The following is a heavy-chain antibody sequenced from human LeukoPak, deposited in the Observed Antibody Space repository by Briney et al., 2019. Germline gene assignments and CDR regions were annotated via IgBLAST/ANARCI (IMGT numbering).Heavy chain of an antibody. J-gene: IGHJ4*02. D-gene: IGHD6-19*01. CDR3: ARSYSSGWKALGY. CDR2: INPNSGGT. CDR1: GYTFTGYY. V-gene: IGHV1-2*04. Sequence: GASVTVSFKASGYTFTGYYMHWVRQAPGQGLEWMGWINPNSGGTNYSQKFQGWVTMTRDTSISTAYMELSRLRSDDTAVYYCARSYSSGWKALGYWGQGTLVTVSS.